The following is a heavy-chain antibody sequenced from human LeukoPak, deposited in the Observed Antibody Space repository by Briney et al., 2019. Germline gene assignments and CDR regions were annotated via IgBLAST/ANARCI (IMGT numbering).Heavy chain of an antibody. V-gene: IGHV1-8*03. CDR1: GYTFTSYD. Sequence: ASVKVSCKASGYTFTSYDINWVRQATGQRLEWMGWMNPNSGNTGYAQKFQGRVTITRNTSISTAYMELSSLRSEDTAVYYCARGMVRGVRHNWFDPWGQGTLVTVSS. CDR2: MNPNSGNT. J-gene: IGHJ5*02. D-gene: IGHD3-10*01. CDR3: ARGMVRGVRHNWFDP.